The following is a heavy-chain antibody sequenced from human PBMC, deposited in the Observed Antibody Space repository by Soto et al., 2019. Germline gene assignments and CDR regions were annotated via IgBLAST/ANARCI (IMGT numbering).Heavy chain of an antibody. Sequence: QVQLVQSGAEVKKPGSSVKVSCKASGGTFSSYAISWVRQAPGQGLEWMGGIIPIFGTANYAQKFQGRVTIPADESTSTAYMELSSLRSEDTAVYYCARGGTYSSSWPHYYYYGMDVWGQGTTVTVSS. CDR2: IIPIFGTA. D-gene: IGHD6-13*01. J-gene: IGHJ6*02. CDR1: GGTFSSYA. V-gene: IGHV1-69*01. CDR3: ARGGTYSSSWPHYYYYGMDV.